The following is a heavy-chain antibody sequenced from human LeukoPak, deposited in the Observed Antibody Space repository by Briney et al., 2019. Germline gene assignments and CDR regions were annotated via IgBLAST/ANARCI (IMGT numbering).Heavy chain of an antibody. D-gene: IGHD5-24*01. CDR3: ASGRGRWLQIDY. CDR2: IIPIFGTA. Sequence: SVKVSCKASGGTFSSYAISWVRQAPGQGLEWMGGIIPIFGTANYAQKFQGRVAITADESTSTAYMELSSLRSEDTAVYYCASGRGRWLQIDYWGQGTLVTVSS. V-gene: IGHV1-69*13. J-gene: IGHJ4*02. CDR1: GGTFSSYA.